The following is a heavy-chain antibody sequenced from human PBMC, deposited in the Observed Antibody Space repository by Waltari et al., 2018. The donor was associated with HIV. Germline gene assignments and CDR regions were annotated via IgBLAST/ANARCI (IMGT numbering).Heavy chain of an antibody. CDR2: IWLDGNNN. Sequence: QVQLVESGGGVVQPGRSLRLSCAASGFTFSSYGMHWVRQAPGKGLEWVALIWLDGNNNYYADSVKVRFTISRDNSKNTLYLQMNSLRAEDTGVYFCARPQYSSGWYDAFDIWGQGTMVTVSS. D-gene: IGHD6-19*01. CDR1: GFTFSSYG. CDR3: ARPQYSSGWYDAFDI. V-gene: IGHV3-33*01. J-gene: IGHJ3*02.